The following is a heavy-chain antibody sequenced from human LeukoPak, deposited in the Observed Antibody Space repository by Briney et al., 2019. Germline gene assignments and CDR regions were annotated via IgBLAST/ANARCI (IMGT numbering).Heavy chain of an antibody. Sequence: QPGGSLRLSCVASGFTFSSYDMHWVRQGTGKGLEWISAIDPVGNTWYSDSVRGRFTISRENAKSSLFLQMSSLRAADTAVYYCVREPASTGTWWYPDLWGRGTLVTVSS. V-gene: IGHV3-13*01. CDR3: VREPASTGTWWYPDL. CDR2: IDPVGNT. CDR1: GFTFSSYD. D-gene: IGHD2-15*01. J-gene: IGHJ2*01.